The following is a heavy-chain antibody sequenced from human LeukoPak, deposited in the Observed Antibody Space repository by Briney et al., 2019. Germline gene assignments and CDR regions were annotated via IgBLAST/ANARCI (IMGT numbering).Heavy chain of an antibody. V-gene: IGHV3-23*01. CDR1: GFTFSSYA. CDR3: AKDSPRFLEWLLCVDY. Sequence: SGGSLRLSCAASGFTFSSYAMSWVRRAPGKGLEWVSAISGSGGSTYYADSVKGRFTISRDNSKNTLYLQMNSLRAEDTAVYYCAKDSPRFLEWLLCVDYWGQGTLVTVSS. J-gene: IGHJ4*02. D-gene: IGHD3-3*01. CDR2: ISGSGGST.